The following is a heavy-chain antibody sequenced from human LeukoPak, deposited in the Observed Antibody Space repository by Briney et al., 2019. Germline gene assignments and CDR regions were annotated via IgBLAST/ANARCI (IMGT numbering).Heavy chain of an antibody. CDR3: ARDRAHDY. V-gene: IGHV3-30*04. CDR2: ISFHGTDT. J-gene: IGHJ4*02. D-gene: IGHD3-10*01. Sequence: GTSLRLSCAASGFTFISYAIHWVRQAPGKGLEWVAVISFHGTDTFYADSVKGRFTISRDNAKNSLYLQMNSLRAEDTAVYYCARDRAHDYWGQGTLVTVSS. CDR1: GFTFISYA.